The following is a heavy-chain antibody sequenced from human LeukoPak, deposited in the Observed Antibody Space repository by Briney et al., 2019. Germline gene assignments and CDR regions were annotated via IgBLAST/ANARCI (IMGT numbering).Heavy chain of an antibody. V-gene: IGHV4-39*01. CDR1: GRPLFFSSDY. D-gene: IGHD2-15*01. CDR2: IYNSGRT. CDR3: ARGQSRRIVGMVAATFSDY. J-gene: IGHJ4*02. Sequence: SETLSLTCTVSGRPLFFSSDYSGWIRQPPGKGLEWIGSIYNSGRTYYNPSLKSRVTISVDTTQKQFSLKLSSVTAADTVAYYCARGQSRRIVGMVAATFSDYWGQGTLVTVSS.